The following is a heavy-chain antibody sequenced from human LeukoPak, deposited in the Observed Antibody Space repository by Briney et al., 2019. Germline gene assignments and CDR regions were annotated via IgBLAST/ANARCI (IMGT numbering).Heavy chain of an antibody. V-gene: IGHV4-34*01. J-gene: IGHJ3*02. D-gene: IGHD6-13*01. CDR3: ARTTAAADLGPRVDAFDI. Sequence: SETLSLICGVYGGSFSGYYWSWIRQPPGKGLEWIGEINHSGSTNYNPSLKSRVTISVDTSKNQCSLKLSSVTAADTAVYSCARTTAAADLGPRVDAFDIWGQGTMVTVSS. CDR1: GGSFSGYY. CDR2: INHSGST.